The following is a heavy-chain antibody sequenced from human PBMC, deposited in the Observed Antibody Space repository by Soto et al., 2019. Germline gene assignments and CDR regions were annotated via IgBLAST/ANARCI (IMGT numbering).Heavy chain of an antibody. J-gene: IGHJ5*02. CDR2: INHSGST. V-gene: IGHV4-34*01. Sequence: PSETLSLTCAVYGGSFSGYYWSWIRQPPGKGLEWIGEINHSGSTNYNPSLKSRVTISVDTSKNQFSLKLSSVTAADTAVYYCARANRRRITIFGVVIIKDRWGQGTLVTVSS. CDR3: ARANRRRITIFGVVIIKDR. D-gene: IGHD3-3*01. CDR1: GGSFSGYY.